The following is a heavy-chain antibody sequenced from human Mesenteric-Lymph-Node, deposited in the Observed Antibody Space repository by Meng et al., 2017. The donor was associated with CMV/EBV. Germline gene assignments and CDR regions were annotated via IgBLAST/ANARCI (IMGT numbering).Heavy chain of an antibody. CDR2: IYYSGST. D-gene: IGHD3-3*01. V-gene: IGHV4-30-4*08. CDR1: SISSGDYY. CDR3: ARAKVVLRFLEGRGWFDP. J-gene: IGHJ5*02. Sequence: SISSGDYYWSWIRQPPGKGLEWIGYIYYSGSTYYNPSLKSRVTISVDTSKNQFSLKLSSVTAADTAVYYCARAKVVLRFLEGRGWFDPWGQGTLVTVSS.